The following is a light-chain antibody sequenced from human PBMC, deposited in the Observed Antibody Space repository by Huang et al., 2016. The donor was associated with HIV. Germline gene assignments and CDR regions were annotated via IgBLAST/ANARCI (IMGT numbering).Light chain of an antibody. CDR3: QQRVNGLT. J-gene: IGKJ4*01. CDR1: QNINTH. CDR2: DAS. Sequence: EIVLTQSPATLSFFPGPTVSLSCRASQNINTHLAWYQQRPGQPPRLLIYDASSRVPGVAARFSGSGSGTDFTLTISSLESEDFATYYCQQRVNGLTFGGGTKV. V-gene: IGKV3-11*01.